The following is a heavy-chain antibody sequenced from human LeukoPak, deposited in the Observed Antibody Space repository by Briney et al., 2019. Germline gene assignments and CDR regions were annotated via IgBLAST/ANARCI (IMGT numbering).Heavy chain of an antibody. CDR2: IFYSGST. CDR1: GGSISGYY. D-gene: IGHD4-17*01. Sequence: SETLSLTCSVSGGSISGYYWSWIRQPPGKGLEYIGYIFYSGSTDYNPSLKSRVTISVDTSKNQFSLKLSSVTAADTAVYYCARFSAYGDYAYWGQGTLVTVSS. V-gene: IGHV4-59*12. CDR3: ARFSAYGDYAY. J-gene: IGHJ4*02.